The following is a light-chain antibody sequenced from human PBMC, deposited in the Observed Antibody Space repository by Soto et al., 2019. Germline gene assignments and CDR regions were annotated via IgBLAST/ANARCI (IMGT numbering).Light chain of an antibody. CDR1: QSISTW. CDR2: KAS. J-gene: IGKJ2*01. V-gene: IGKV1-5*03. CDR3: QQYNSYPRT. Sequence: DIPLTQSPSTLSASVGDRVTITCRASQSISTWLAWYQQKPGKAPKLLIYKASSLESGVPSRFSGSGSGTEVTLTISSLQPDDLATYFCQQYNSYPRTVGQGTKLEIK.